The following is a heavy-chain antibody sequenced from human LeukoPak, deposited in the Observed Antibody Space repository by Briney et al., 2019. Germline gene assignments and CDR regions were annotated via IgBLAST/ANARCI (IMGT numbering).Heavy chain of an antibody. V-gene: IGHV3-64*01. CDR1: GFTFSSYA. CDR2: ISNNGGSA. D-gene: IGHD2-15*01. Sequence: GGSLRLSCAASGFTFSSYAMSWVRQAPGKGLEYVSAISNNGGSAYYANSVKGRFTISRDNSKNTLYLQMGSLRAEDMAVYYCARDRCSGDRCWRYFDYWGQGTLVTASS. CDR3: ARDRCSGDRCWRYFDY. J-gene: IGHJ4*02.